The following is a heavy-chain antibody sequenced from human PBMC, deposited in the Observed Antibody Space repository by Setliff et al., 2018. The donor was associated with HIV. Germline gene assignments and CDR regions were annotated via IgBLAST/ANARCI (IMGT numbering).Heavy chain of an antibody. J-gene: IGHJ4*02. CDR1: GNSFTKFW. CDR2: IYIGDSDT. CDR3: ASASGGVFRGNWYLDY. D-gene: IGHD3-10*01. V-gene: IGHV5-51*01. Sequence: GESLKISCKGSGNSFTKFWIGWVRQMPGKGLEWMGIIYIGDSDTRYSPSFQGQVTISADKYISTAYLQWSSLKASDTAMYYCASASGGVFRGNWYLDYWGQGTLVTVSS.